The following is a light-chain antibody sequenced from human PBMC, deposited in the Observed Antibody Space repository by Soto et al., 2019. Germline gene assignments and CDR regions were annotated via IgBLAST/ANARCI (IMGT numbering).Light chain of an antibody. Sequence: DIQMTQSPSTLSAYVGDRVTITCRASQSITSWLAWYQQKAGKAPKLLIFDASNLESAVPSRFSGSRSGTEFTLTISSLQPDDFATYYCQQYISYPLTFGQGTKVDI. CDR1: QSITSW. J-gene: IGKJ1*01. CDR2: DAS. V-gene: IGKV1-5*01. CDR3: QQYISYPLT.